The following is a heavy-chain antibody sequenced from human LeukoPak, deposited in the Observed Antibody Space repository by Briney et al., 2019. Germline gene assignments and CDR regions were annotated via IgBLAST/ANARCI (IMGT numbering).Heavy chain of an antibody. CDR1: GGSFSDYY. CDR2: INHSGST. D-gene: IGHD3-3*01. CDR3: AKHNNFWSGYADH. Sequence: PSETLSLTCAVYGGSFSDYYWSWIRQPPGKGLEWIGEINHSGSTNYNPSLKGRVTILVDTSKNQFSLKLSSVTAADTAVYYCAKHNNFWSGYADHWGQGTLVTVSS. J-gene: IGHJ4*02. V-gene: IGHV4-34*01.